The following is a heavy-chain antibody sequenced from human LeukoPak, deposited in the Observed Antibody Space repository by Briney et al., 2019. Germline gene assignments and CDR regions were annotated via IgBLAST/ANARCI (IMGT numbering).Heavy chain of an antibody. CDR2: IYYSGST. CDR1: GGXISSYY. Sequence: PSETLSLTYTVSGGXISSYYCSWIRQPPGKGLEWIGYIYYSGSTNYNPSLKSRVTISVDTSKNQFSLKLSSVTAADTAVYYCARGGNRLGVDYWGQGTLVTVSS. D-gene: IGHD1-14*01. V-gene: IGHV4-59*01. J-gene: IGHJ4*02. CDR3: ARGGNRLGVDY.